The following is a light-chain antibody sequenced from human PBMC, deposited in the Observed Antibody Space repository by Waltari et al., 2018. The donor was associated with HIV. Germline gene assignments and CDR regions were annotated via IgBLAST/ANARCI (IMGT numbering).Light chain of an antibody. J-gene: IGKJ2*01. Sequence: DIVMTQSPDSLAVSLGERATIPCKSSQSLLYSSNNKNFLAWYQQKPGQPPKLVIYWASTRESGVPDRFSGSGSGTYFTLTISSLQAEDVALYYCQQHYTTPYTFGQGTKLEI. CDR1: QSLLYSSNNKNF. V-gene: IGKV4-1*01. CDR2: WAS. CDR3: QQHYTTPYT.